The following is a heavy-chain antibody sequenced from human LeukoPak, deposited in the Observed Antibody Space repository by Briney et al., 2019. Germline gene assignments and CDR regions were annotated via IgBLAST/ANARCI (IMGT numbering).Heavy chain of an antibody. J-gene: IGHJ5*02. V-gene: IGHV3-66*02. CDR2: IYSGGST. D-gene: IGHD6-19*01. CDR3: ARGGSGTPFDP. Sequence: GGSLRLSCAASGFTVSSNYMSWVRQAPGKGLEWVSVIYSGGSTYYADSVKGRFTISRDNSKNTLYLQMNSLRAVDTAVYYCARGGSGTPFDPWGQGTLVTVSS. CDR1: GFTVSSNY.